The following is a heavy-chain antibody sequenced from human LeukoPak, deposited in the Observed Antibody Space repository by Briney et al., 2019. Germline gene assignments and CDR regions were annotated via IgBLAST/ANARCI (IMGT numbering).Heavy chain of an antibody. Sequence: PSETLSLTCAVSGYSISSGYYWGWIRQPPGEGLEWIGSIYHSGSTYYNPSLKSRVTISVDTSKNQFSLKLSSVTAADTAVYYCARVYDFWSGNLYNYYYMDVWGKGTTVTVSS. J-gene: IGHJ6*03. CDR2: IYHSGST. CDR1: GYSISSGYY. V-gene: IGHV4-38-2*01. D-gene: IGHD3-3*01. CDR3: ARVYDFWSGNLYNYYYMDV.